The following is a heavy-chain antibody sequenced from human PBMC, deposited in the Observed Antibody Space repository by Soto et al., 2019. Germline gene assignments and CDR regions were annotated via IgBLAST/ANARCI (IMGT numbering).Heavy chain of an antibody. CDR3: ARGSSGGHPREYYYYMDV. J-gene: IGHJ6*03. V-gene: IGHV3-21*01. CDR2: ISSSSSYI. Sequence: GGSLRLSCAASGFTFSIYSMNWFRQAPGKGLEWVSSISSSSSYIYYADSVKGRFTISRDNAKNSLYLQMNSLRAEDTAVYYCARGSSGGHPREYYYYMDVWGKGTTVTVSS. D-gene: IGHD3-16*01. CDR1: GFTFSIYS.